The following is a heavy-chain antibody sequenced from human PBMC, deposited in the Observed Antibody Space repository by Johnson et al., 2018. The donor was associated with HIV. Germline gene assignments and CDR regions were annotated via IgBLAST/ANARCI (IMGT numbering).Heavy chain of an antibody. Sequence: MLLVESGGGLVQPGGSLRLSCAASGFTFSSYWMHWVRQAPGKGLVWVSAIGTAGDTYYPDSVKGRFTISRENAKNSLYLQMNSLRAGDTAVYYCARGPPYYDSSGGYAFDIWGQGTVVAVSS. V-gene: IGHV3-13*01. D-gene: IGHD3-22*01. CDR3: ARGPPYYDSSGGYAFDI. J-gene: IGHJ3*02. CDR1: GFTFSSYW. CDR2: IGTAGDT.